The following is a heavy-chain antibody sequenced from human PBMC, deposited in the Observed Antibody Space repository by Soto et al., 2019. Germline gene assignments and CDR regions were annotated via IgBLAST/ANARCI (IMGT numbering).Heavy chain of an antibody. CDR3: ATGGWGPPFDF. CDR2: MNPNTGNT. CDR1: GYTFTHYD. J-gene: IGHJ4*02. D-gene: IGHD3-16*01. V-gene: IGHV1-8*01. Sequence: QVQLVQSGADMKKPGASVKVSCKASGYTFTHYDINWVRQATGQGLEWMGWMNPNTGNTGFAQKCQDRVTMTRNTSINTAYMELSSLRSEDTALYFCATGGWGPPFDFWGQGTPVTVSS.